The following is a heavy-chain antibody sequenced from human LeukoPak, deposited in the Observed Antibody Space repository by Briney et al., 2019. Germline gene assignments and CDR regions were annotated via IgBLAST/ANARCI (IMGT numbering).Heavy chain of an antibody. CDR1: GFTFTNYA. V-gene: IGHV3-23*01. CDR3: VVYTGGYRSQF. J-gene: IGHJ4*02. Sequence: GGSLRLSCAASGFTFTNYAMSWVRQAPGKGLEWVSAISDRGDRQYYADSVKGRFTISRDNSMNTLRLQMNSLSVEGTAVYYCVVYTGGYRSQFWGQGTLVTVSS. CDR2: ISDRGDRQ. D-gene: IGHD5-24*01.